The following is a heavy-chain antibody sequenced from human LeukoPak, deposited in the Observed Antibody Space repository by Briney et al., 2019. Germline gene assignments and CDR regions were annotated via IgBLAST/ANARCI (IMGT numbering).Heavy chain of an antibody. CDR2: ISSSGSTI. J-gene: IGHJ4*02. Sequence: GGSLRLSCAASGFTFSSCEMNWVRQAPGKGLEWVSYISSSGSTIYYADSVKGRFTISRDNAKNSLYLQMNSLRAEDTAVYYCARDRIAARRIGFDYWGQGTLVTVSS. V-gene: IGHV3-48*03. CDR3: ARDRIAARRIGFDY. D-gene: IGHD6-6*01. CDR1: GFTFSSCE.